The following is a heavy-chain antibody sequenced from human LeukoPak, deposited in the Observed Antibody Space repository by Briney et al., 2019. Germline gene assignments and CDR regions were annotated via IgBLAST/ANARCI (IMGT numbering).Heavy chain of an antibody. CDR2: INPNSGGT. CDR3: AREAIGAAAETDAFDI. V-gene: IGHV1-2*02. D-gene: IGHD6-13*01. CDR1: GYTFTGYY. J-gene: IGHJ3*02. Sequence: ASVKVSCKASGYTFTGYYMHWVRQAPGQGLEWMGWINPNSGGTNYAQKFQGRVTMTRDTSISTAYMELSRLRSDDTAVYYCAREAIGAAAETDAFDIWGQGTMVTVSS.